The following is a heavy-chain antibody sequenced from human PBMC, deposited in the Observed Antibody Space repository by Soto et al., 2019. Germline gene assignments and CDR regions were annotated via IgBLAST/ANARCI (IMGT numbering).Heavy chain of an antibody. Sequence: PGGSLRLSCAASGFTFSNYVMHWVRQAPGKGLEWVAATWHDGSNKYYADSVKGRFTISRDNPKNTLYLQMNSLRAEDTAVYYCARDDCSSTTCYGVWGQRTTVTVSS. J-gene: IGHJ6*02. D-gene: IGHD2-2*01. CDR1: GFTFSNYV. V-gene: IGHV3-33*01. CDR3: ARDDCSSTTCYGV. CDR2: TWHDGSNK.